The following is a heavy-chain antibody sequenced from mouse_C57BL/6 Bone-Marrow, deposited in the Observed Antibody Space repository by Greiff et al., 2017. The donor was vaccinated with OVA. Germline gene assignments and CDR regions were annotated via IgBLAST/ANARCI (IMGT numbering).Heavy chain of an antibody. J-gene: IGHJ4*01. V-gene: IGHV14-3*01. D-gene: IGHD1-1*01. CDR1: GFNIKNTY. Sequence: EVQLVESVAELVRPGASVKLSCTASGFNIKNTYMHWVKQRPEQGLEWIGRIDPANGNTKYAPKFQGKATITADTSSNTAYLQLSSLTSEDTAIYYCALAYYGSSYYAMDYWGQGTSVTVSS. CDR2: IDPANGNT. CDR3: ALAYYGSSYYAMDY.